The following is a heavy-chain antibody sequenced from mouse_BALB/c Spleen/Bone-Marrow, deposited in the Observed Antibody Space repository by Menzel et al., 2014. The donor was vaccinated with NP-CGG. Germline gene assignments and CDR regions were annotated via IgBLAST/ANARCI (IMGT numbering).Heavy chain of an antibody. CDR2: TYPGGGYT. V-gene: IGHV1-63*02. CDR3: AIHGEAMDY. J-gene: IGHJ4*01. CDR1: GYTFINYW. Sequence: QVHLVESGAELVRPGTSVKMSCKAAGYTFINYWLGWVKERPGHGLERVLDTYPGGGYTNYNEKFKGKATLTADTSSSTAYMQLSSLTSEDSAVYYCAIHGEAMDYWGQGTSVTVSS.